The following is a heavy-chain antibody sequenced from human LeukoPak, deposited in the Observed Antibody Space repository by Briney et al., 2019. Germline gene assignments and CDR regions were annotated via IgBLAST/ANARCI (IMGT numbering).Heavy chain of an antibody. CDR2: IYYSGST. CDR1: GGCISSSY. CDR3: ARDSPPV. Sequence: PSETLSLTCTVSGGCISSSYWSWIRQPPGKGLEWIGYIYYSGSTNYNPSLKSRVTISVDTSKNQFSLKLSSVTAADTAVYYCARDSPPVWGQGTLVTVSS. J-gene: IGHJ4*02. V-gene: IGHV4-59*01.